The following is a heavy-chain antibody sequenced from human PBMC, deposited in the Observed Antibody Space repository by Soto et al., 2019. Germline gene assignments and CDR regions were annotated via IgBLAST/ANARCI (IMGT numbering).Heavy chain of an antibody. J-gene: IGHJ4*02. CDR2: IIPIFGTP. D-gene: IGHD3-10*01. V-gene: IGHV1-69*01. CDR1: GGIFSTYA. CDR3: ARDRDDYGSGNYYNRIDF. Sequence: QVQLLQSGAEVKKPGSSVKVSCKASGGIFSTYAISWLRRAPGQGLEWMGGIIPIFGTPNYAQRFQGRVTITADESTSTAYMELSRLRSEDTAVYYCARDRDDYGSGNYYNRIDFWGQGTLVTVSS.